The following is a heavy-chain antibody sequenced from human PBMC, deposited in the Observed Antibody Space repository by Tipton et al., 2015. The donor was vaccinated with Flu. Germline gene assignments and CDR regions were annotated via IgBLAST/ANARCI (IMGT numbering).Heavy chain of an antibody. Sequence: TLSLTCTVSDGSISNYYWSWIRQPPGKGLEYIGYIYYGGSATYIPSLRSRVTISVDTSKSQFSLMLRSVTAADTAVYYCARLSYYDVDLKNFYFDYWGQGALVTVSS. CDR1: DGSISNYY. D-gene: IGHD3-10*02. CDR2: IYYGGSA. V-gene: IGHV4-59*08. CDR3: ARLSYYDVDLKNFYFDY. J-gene: IGHJ4*02.